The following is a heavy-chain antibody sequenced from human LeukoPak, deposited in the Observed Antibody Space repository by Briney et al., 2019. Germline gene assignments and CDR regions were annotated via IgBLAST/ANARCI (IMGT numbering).Heavy chain of an antibody. CDR2: IKGIGPTT. CDR1: GFTFSSYA. D-gene: IGHD3-16*01. V-gene: IGHV3-48*04. J-gene: IGHJ6*03. Sequence: GGSLRLSCAASGFTFSSYAMSWVRQAPGKGLEWVSTIKGIGPTTYYADSVKGRFTISRDNAKNSLFLQMSSLRADDTAIYYCARAGELRYMDVWGKGTAVTVSS. CDR3: ARAGELRYMDV.